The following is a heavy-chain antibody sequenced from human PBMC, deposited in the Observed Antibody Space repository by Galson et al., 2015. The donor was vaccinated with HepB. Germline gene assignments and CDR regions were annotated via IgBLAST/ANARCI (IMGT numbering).Heavy chain of an antibody. V-gene: IGHV6-1*01. D-gene: IGHD3-10*01. Sequence: CAISGDSVSSNSAAWNWIRQSPSRGLEWLGRTYYRSKWYNDYAVSVKSRITINPDTSKNQFSLQLNSATPDDTAVYYRAREWFGEFSWLGSWGQGALVTVSS. CDR1: GDSVSSNSAA. CDR2: TYYRSKWYN. CDR3: AREWFGEFSWLGS. J-gene: IGHJ4*02.